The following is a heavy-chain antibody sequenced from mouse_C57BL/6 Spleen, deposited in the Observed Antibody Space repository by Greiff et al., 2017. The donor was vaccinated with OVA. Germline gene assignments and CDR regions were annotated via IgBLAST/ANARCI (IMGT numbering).Heavy chain of an antibody. J-gene: IGHJ2*01. V-gene: IGHV1-7*01. CDR2: ITPSSGYT. CDR3: ARYYDGSDFDY. CDR1: GYTFTSYW. Sequence: VQLQQSGAELAKPGASVKLSCKASGYTFTSYWMHWVKQRPGQGLEWIGYITPSSGYTTYIQKFKDKATLTADKSSSTAYMQLSSLTYEDSAVYYCARYYDGSDFDYWGQGTTLTVSS. D-gene: IGHD1-1*01.